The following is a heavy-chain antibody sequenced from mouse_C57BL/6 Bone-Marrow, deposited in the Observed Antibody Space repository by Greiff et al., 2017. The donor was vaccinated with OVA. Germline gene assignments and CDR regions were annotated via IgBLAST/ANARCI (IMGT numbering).Heavy chain of an antibody. J-gene: IGHJ4*01. V-gene: IGHV5-4*01. CDR3: ARDRGGSSLYYYAMDY. CDR2: ISDGGSYT. D-gene: IGHD1-1*01. CDR1: GFTFSSYA. Sequence: EVQGVESGGGLVKPGGSLKLSCAASGFTFSSYAMSWVRQTPEKRLEWVATISDGGSYTYYPDNVKGRFTISRDNAKNNLYLQMSHLKSEDTAMYYCARDRGGSSLYYYAMDYWGQGTSVTVSS.